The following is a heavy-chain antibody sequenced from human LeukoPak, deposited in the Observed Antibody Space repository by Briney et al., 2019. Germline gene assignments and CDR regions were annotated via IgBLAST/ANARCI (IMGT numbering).Heavy chain of an antibody. CDR2: ISGRGGST. Sequence: GRSLRLSCAASGFTFSSYAMSWVRQAPGKGLEWVSGISGRGGSTYYADSVKGRFAISRDNSQNTLYLQMNSLRAEDTAVYYCAKLQSTGYDLARGFDYWGQGTLVTVSS. CDR1: GFTFSSYA. D-gene: IGHD5-12*01. J-gene: IGHJ4*02. CDR3: AKLQSTGYDLARGFDY. V-gene: IGHV3-23*01.